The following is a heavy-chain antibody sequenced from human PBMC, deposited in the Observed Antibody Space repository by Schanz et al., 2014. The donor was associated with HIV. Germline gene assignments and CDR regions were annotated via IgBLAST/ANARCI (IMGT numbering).Heavy chain of an antibody. CDR3: ARAFSVGQRVRVVDS. Sequence: QVQLAESGGGVVQPGGSLRLSCAASGFTFSSFGMHWVRQAPGKGLEWVALIWYDGSNKYYADSVKGRFTISRDNSKNTLYLQMNSLRAEDTAVYYCARAFSVGQRVRVVDSWGQGTPVTVSS. CDR1: GFTFSSFG. CDR2: IWYDGSNK. D-gene: IGHD6-6*01. V-gene: IGHV3-33*01. J-gene: IGHJ4*02.